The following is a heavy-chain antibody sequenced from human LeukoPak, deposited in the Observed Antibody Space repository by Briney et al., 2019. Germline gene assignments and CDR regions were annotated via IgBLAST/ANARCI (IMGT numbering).Heavy chain of an antibody. D-gene: IGHD3-22*01. J-gene: IGHJ4*02. CDR2: ISGSGGST. CDR3: AKDLSDDSSGYYYSTVRYYFDY. V-gene: IGHV3-23*01. Sequence: GGPLRLSCAASGVTLSSYAMSWARQAPGKGLEWVSAISGSGGSTYYADSVKGRFTISRDNSKNTLYLQMNSLRAEDTAVYYCAKDLSDDSSGYYYSTVRYYFDYWGQGTLVTVSS. CDR1: GVTLSSYA.